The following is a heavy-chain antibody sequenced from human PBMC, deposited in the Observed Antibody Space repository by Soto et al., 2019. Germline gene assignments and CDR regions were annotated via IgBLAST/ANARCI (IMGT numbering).Heavy chain of an antibody. D-gene: IGHD3-3*01. CDR3: ARVKDEKDVSPVLRFLEWPQPPYDAFDI. J-gene: IGHJ3*02. Sequence: GGSLRLSXAASGFTFSSYAMHWVCQAPGKGLEWVAPISYDGSDKDYADSVKGRFTISRDNSRNTLFLQMNSLRAEDTAVYYCARVKDEKDVSPVLRFLEWPQPPYDAFDIWGQGTMVTVSS. V-gene: IGHV3-30-3*01. CDR1: GFTFSSYA. CDR2: ISYDGSDK.